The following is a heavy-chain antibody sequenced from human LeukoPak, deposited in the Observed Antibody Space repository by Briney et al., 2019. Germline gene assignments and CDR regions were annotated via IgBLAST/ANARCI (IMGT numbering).Heavy chain of an antibody. V-gene: IGHV4-34*01. CDR3: ARFHMAGTWRGMNY. J-gene: IGHJ4*02. D-gene: IGHD6-19*01. CDR2: INHSGST. CDR1: GGSFSGYY. Sequence: SETLSLTRAVYGGSFSGYYWSWIRQPPGKGLEWIGEINHSGSTNYNPSLKSRVTISVDTSKNQFSLKLSSLTAADTAVYYCARFHMAGTWRGMNYWGQGTLVTVSS.